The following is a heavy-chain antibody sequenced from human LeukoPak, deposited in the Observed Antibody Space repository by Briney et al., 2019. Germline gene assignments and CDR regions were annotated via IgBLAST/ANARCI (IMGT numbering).Heavy chain of an antibody. D-gene: IGHD4-23*01. CDR1: GDSISNYY. CDR2: VYYSGST. Sequence: SETLSLTCTVSGDSISNYYCSWIRQPPGKGLEWIGYVYYSGSTNYNPSLKSRVTISVDTSKNQFSLKLSSVTAADTAIYYCVRALSPYSGYSGYWGQGTLVTVSS. V-gene: IGHV4-59*01. CDR3: VRALSPYSGYSGY. J-gene: IGHJ4*02.